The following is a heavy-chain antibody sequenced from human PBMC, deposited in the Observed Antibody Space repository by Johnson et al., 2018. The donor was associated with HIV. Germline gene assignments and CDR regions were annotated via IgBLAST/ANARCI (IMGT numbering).Heavy chain of an antibody. Sequence: QVLLVESGGGVVQPGRSLRLSCAASGFTFSSYAMHWVRQAPGKGLEWVAVISYDGSNKYYADSVKGRFTISRDNAKKSLYRQMNSLRAEDTAVYYCARALGRGSDAFDSWGEGTMGTGSS. CDR3: ARALGRGSDAFDS. J-gene: IGHJ3*02. D-gene: IGHD7-27*01. CDR1: GFTFSSYA. V-gene: IGHV3-30-3*01. CDR2: ISYDGSNK.